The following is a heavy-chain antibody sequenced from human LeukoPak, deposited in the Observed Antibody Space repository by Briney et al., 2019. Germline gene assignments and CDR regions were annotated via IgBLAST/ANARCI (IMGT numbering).Heavy chain of an antibody. CDR3: ARGRYVSITIFGVPTRGKFDY. V-gene: IGHV4-34*01. CDR2: INHSGST. D-gene: IGHD3-3*01. CDR1: GGSFSGYY. J-gene: IGHJ4*02. Sequence: SETLSLTCAVYGGSFSGYYWSWIRQPPGKGLEWIGEINHSGSTNYNLSLKSRVTISVDTSKNQFSLKLSSVTAADTAVYYCARGRYVSITIFGVPTRGKFDYWGQGTLVTVSS.